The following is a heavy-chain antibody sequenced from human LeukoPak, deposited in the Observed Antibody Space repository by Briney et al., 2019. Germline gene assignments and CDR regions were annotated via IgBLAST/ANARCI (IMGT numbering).Heavy chain of an antibody. V-gene: IGHV3-48*03. J-gene: IGHJ4*02. CDR2: ISFSVNTK. Sequence: GGSLRLSCAGYGFTFTTFALHWVRQAPGKGLEWVSYISFSVNTKYYGDSVKGRFTISRDNAKNSLYLHMDSLRAEDTAVYYCARGAYSSGWAYFDHWGQGTLVTVSS. CDR1: GFTFTTFA. CDR3: ARGAYSSGWAYFDH. D-gene: IGHD6-19*01.